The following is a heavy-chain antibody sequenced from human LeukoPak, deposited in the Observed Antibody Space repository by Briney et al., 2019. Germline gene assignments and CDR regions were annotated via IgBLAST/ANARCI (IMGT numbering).Heavy chain of an antibody. CDR1: GYTVTAYY. CDR3: ATFYAPDRGIESHNLVTVY. D-gene: IGHD2/OR15-2a*01. CDR2: SNPNNGGT. V-gene: IGHV1-2*02. J-gene: IGHJ4*02. Sequence: ASVKLSCKAFGYTVTAYYIHWVRQAPGQGLEWMGWSNPNNGGTEYAQKFQGRVILTRDTSISTAYMELSRLRSDDTAVYYCATFYAPDRGIESHNLVTVYWGQGTLVSVSS.